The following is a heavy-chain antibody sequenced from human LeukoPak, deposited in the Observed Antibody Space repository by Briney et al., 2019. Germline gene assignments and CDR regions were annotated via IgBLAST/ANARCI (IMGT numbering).Heavy chain of an antibody. Sequence: SETLSLTCTVSGGSISSSSYYWGWIRQPPGKGLEWIGSIYYSGSTYYNPSLKSRVTISVDTSKNQFSLKLSSVTAADTAVYYCARDLFLVGATRFSQNAFDIWGQGTMVTVSS. CDR1: GGSISSSSYY. D-gene: IGHD1-26*01. CDR2: IYYSGST. CDR3: ARDLFLVGATRFSQNAFDI. V-gene: IGHV4-39*07. J-gene: IGHJ3*02.